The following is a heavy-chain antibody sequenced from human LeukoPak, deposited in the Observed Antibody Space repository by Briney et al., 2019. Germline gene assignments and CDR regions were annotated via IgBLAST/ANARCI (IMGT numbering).Heavy chain of an antibody. D-gene: IGHD3-9*01. CDR3: AREGHSDLSTGYSPIEYYYYYMDV. Sequence: GGSLRLSCAVSGFTLTSYAVHWVRQAPGKGLEWLAVMSNDGKDKHVADSVKGRFSVSRDVSSDTLYLQMDSLRAEDTAVYFCAREGHSDLSTGYSPIEYYYYYMDVWGKGTTVTVSS. CDR2: MSNDGKDK. V-gene: IGHV3-30*04. CDR1: GFTLTSYA. J-gene: IGHJ6*03.